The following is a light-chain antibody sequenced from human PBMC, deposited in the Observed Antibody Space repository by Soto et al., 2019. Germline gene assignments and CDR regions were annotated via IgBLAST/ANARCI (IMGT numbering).Light chain of an antibody. Sequence: QAVVTQPPSVSGAPGQTVTISCSGSSSNIGAGYDVHWYQQPPGTVPKLVIYDSFNRPSGVPDRFSGSKSGTSASLAITGLQAEDEAYYYCQAYDNSLGVSVLFGGGTKLTVL. V-gene: IGLV1-40*01. J-gene: IGLJ3*02. CDR3: QAYDNSLGVSVL. CDR1: SSNIGAGYD. CDR2: DSF.